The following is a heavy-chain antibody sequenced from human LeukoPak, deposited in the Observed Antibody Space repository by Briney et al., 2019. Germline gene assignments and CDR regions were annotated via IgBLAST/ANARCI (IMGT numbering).Heavy chain of an antibody. J-gene: IGHJ4*02. CDR3: ARSMVRGVIFFGY. D-gene: IGHD3-10*01. Sequence: SETLSLTCTVSGGSISSYYWSWIRQPPGKGLEWIGYIYYSGSTNYNPSLKSRVTISVDTSKNHFSLKLSSVAAADTAVYYCARSMVRGVIFFGYWGQGTLVTVSS. V-gene: IGHV4-59*01. CDR2: IYYSGST. CDR1: GGSISSYY.